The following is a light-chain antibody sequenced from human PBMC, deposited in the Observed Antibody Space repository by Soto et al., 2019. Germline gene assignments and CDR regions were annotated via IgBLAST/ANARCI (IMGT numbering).Light chain of an antibody. CDR3: SSYTSGNSLYV. CDR2: EVS. V-gene: IGLV2-14*01. CDR1: SSDVGGYNY. J-gene: IGLJ1*01. Sequence: QSVLTQPASVSGSPGQSITISCTGTSSDVGGYNYVSWYQQHPGKAPKLMIYEVSNRPSGVSNRFSGSKSGNTASLTISGLQAEDEADYYCSSYTSGNSLYVFGTGTRSPS.